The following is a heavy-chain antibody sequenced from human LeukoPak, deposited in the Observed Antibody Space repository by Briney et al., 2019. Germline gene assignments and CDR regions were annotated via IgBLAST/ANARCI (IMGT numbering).Heavy chain of an antibody. V-gene: IGHV1-69*04. Sequence: SVKVSCKASGGTFSSYAISWVRQAPGQGLGWMGRIIPILGIANYAQKFQGRVTITADKSTSTAYMELSSLRSEDTAVYYCARPERGPSETYFDYWGQGTLVTVSS. CDR1: GGTFSSYA. CDR2: IIPILGIA. D-gene: IGHD5-24*01. CDR3: ARPERGPSETYFDY. J-gene: IGHJ4*02.